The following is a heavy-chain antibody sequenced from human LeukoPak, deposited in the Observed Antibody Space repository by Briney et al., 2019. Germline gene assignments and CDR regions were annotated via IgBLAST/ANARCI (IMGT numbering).Heavy chain of an antibody. D-gene: IGHD1-7*01. J-gene: IGHJ4*02. CDR1: GGSFSGYY. V-gene: IGHV4-34*01. CDR2: INHSGST. Sequence: SETLSLTCAVYGGSFSGYYWSWIRQPPGKGLEWIGEINHSGSTYYNPSLKSRVTISVDTSKNQFSLKLSSVTAADTAVYYCARSYNWNFIDYWGQGTLVTVSS. CDR3: ARSYNWNFIDY.